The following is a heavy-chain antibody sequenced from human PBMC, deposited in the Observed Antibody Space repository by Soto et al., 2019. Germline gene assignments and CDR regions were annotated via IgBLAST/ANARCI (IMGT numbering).Heavy chain of an antibody. Sequence: EVQLVESGGGLVKPGGSLRLSCAASGFTFGSNSMIWVRQAPGKGLEWVSYIDSTSMHIYYADSVKGRFTITRDNAKKSVYLQMTSLRAEDTAVYYCARLVGAYQHYIDYWGQGTLVTVSS. V-gene: IGHV3-21*02. J-gene: IGHJ4*02. CDR3: ARLVGAYQHYIDY. CDR2: IDSTSMHI. D-gene: IGHD1-26*01. CDR1: GFTFGSNS.